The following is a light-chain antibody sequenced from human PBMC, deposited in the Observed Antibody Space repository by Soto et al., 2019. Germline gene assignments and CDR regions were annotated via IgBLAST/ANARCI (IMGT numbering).Light chain of an antibody. CDR1: RSDIGDSNF. Sequence: QSVLTQPASVSGSAGQSVTISCTGPRSDIGDSNFISWYQHSPGKAPRLLIYEVNNRPSGVSRRFSGSKAGNTASLTISGLLDDDEADYFCASFRSGTILVFGSGTKVTAL. CDR2: EVN. V-gene: IGLV2-14*01. CDR3: ASFRSGTILV. J-gene: IGLJ1*01.